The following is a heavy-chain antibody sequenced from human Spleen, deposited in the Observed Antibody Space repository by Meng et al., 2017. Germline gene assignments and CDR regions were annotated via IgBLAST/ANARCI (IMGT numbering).Heavy chain of an antibody. CDR2: INHSGST. V-gene: IGHV4-34*01. J-gene: IGHJ4*02. CDR3: ARGPTTMAHDFDY. CDR1: GGSFSDYY. Sequence: QWQLQQWGAVLLKPSETLSPTSVVSGGSFSDYYCSWIRQPPGKGLEWIGEINHSGSTNYNPSLESRATISVDTSQNNLSLKLSSVTAADSAVYYCARGPTTMAHDFDYWGQGTLVTVSS. D-gene: IGHD4-11*01.